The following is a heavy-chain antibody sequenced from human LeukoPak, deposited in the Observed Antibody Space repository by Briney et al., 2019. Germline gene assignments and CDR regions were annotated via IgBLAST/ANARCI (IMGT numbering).Heavy chain of an antibody. D-gene: IGHD6-13*01. CDR1: TYTFTGYY. J-gene: IGHJ6*03. CDR2: INPNSGGT. CDR3: ARDRSRIAAAGIGTKFYYMDV. V-gene: IGHV1-2*06. Sequence: GASVKVSCKAYTYTFTGYYMHWVRQAPGQGLEWMGRINPNSGGTNYAQKFQGRVTMTRDTSISTAYMELSRLRSDDTAVYYCARDRSRIAAAGIGTKFYYMDVWGKGATVTVSS.